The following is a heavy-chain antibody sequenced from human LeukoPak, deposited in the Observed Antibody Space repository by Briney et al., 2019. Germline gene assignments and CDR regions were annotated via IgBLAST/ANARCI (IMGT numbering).Heavy chain of an antibody. Sequence: SVKVSCKASGGTFSSYAISWVRQAPGQGLEWMGRIIPILGIANYAQKFQGRVTITADKSTSTAYMELSSLRSEDTAVYYCASLPVAGTELGYWGQGTLVTVSS. D-gene: IGHD6-19*01. CDR2: IIPILGIA. CDR3: ASLPVAGTELGY. CDR1: GGTFSSYA. J-gene: IGHJ4*02. V-gene: IGHV1-69*04.